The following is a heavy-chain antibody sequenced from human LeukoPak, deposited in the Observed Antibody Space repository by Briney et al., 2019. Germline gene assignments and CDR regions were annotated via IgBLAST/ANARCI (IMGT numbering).Heavy chain of an antibody. CDR2: VYIDGST. CDR3: ARVPYSTRYHMDV. V-gene: IGHV4-4*07. Sequence: SETLSLTCNVSGDSISSYYWSWIRQPAGKGLAWIGRVYIDGSTTYNPSLKSRFTMSVDTSKTQFSLRPTSVTAAGTAVYYCARVPYSTRYHMDVWGKGTTVTVSS. J-gene: IGHJ6*03. CDR1: GDSISSYY. D-gene: IGHD6-13*01.